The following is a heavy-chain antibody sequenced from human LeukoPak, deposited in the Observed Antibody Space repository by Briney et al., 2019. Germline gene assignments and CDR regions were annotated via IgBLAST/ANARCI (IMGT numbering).Heavy chain of an antibody. J-gene: IGHJ6*03. CDR2: IIPIFGTA. CDR3: ASCGAVAGGRSIIDYYYYMDV. CDR1: GCTFSSYA. Sequence: SVTVSCKASGCTFSSYAISWVRQAPGQGLEWMGGIIPIFGTANYAQKFQGRVTITTDESTSTAYMELSSLRSEDTAVYYCASCGAVAGGRSIIDYYYYMDVWGKGTTVTVSS. V-gene: IGHV1-69*05. D-gene: IGHD6-19*01.